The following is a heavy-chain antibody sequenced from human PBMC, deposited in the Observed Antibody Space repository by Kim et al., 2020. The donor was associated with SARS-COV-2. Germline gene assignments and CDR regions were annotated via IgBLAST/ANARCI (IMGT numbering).Heavy chain of an antibody. D-gene: IGHD3-10*01. Sequence: EGRFTISRDNSKNTLYLQMNSLRAVDTAVYYCAKDRPLLWFVEPDAFDIWGQGTMVTVSS. V-gene: IGHV3-23*01. J-gene: IGHJ3*02. CDR3: AKDRPLLWFVEPDAFDI.